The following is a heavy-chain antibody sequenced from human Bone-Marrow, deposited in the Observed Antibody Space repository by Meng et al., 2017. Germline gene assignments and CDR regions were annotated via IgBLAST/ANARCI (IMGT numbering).Heavy chain of an antibody. Sequence: VQLVESGCGLVKPGGSLRLSCAASGFTFSNAWMSWVRQAPGKGLEWVAVIWYDGSNKYYADSVKGRFTISRDNSKNTLYLQMNSLRAEDTAVYYCARDSGFDYWGQGTLVTVSS. CDR1: GFTFSNAW. D-gene: IGHD7-27*01. CDR2: IWYDGSNK. V-gene: IGHV3-33*08. CDR3: ARDSGFDY. J-gene: IGHJ4*02.